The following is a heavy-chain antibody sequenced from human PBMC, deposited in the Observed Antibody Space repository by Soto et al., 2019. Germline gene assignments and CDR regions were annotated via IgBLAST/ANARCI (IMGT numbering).Heavy chain of an antibody. D-gene: IGHD3-16*01. CDR3: ARDRGYDAHDYDYNAVDV. V-gene: IGHV3-21*01. Sequence: GGSLRLSCISSGFTFRTYTMNWVRQAPGKGLEWVSGIRGFSPYTFYAESVKGRFTISRDNAKNSLYLQMNSLRAEDTAVYYCARDRGYDAHDYDYNAVDVWGQGTTVTV. CDR2: IRGFSPYT. CDR1: GFTFRTYT. J-gene: IGHJ6*02.